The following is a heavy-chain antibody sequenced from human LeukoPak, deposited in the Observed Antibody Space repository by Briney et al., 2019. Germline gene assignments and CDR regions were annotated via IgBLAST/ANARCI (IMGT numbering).Heavy chain of an antibody. J-gene: IGHJ3*02. Sequence: GGSLRLSCSASGFTLSSYWMHWVRQAPGKGLVWVSRINTDGSSTNYADSVKGRFTVSRDNAKNTLYLQMNSLRAEDTAVYYCASVIGWDEPFDIWGQGTMVTVSS. CDR3: ASVIGWDEPFDI. CDR2: INTDGSST. D-gene: IGHD1-26*01. CDR1: GFTLSSYW. V-gene: IGHV3-74*01.